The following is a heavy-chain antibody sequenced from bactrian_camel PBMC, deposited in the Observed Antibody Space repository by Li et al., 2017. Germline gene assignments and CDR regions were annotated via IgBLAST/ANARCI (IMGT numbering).Heavy chain of an antibody. CDR2: FIYTFRRTT. CDR1: GNLYNLNC. J-gene: IGHJ4*01. V-gene: IGHV3S53*01. Sequence: HVQLVESGGGSVQPGGSLRLSCAASGNLYNLNCLGWFRQAPGMESEQVAVFIYTFRRTTRYAEAVKGRFTISQDDAGNTVYLQMNNLKPEDTAMYYCAADVGSMSGNCQPNYWGQGTQVTVS. CDR3: AADVGSMSGNCQPNY.